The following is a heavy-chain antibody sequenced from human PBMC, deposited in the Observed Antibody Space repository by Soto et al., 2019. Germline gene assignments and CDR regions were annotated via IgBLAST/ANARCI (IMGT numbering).Heavy chain of an antibody. CDR3: ARGSYSTFVGVIAHDY. J-gene: IGHJ4*02. CDR1: GKTFTSCA. Sequence: ASVQVSCTPSGKTFTSCAMHRVRQSPGQRHKRMGWSNAGNGNTKYSQKFQGRVTITRDTSASTAYMELSILRSEDTAVYYCARGSYSTFVGVIAHDYWGQGTLVTVSS. D-gene: IGHD3-16*02. V-gene: IGHV1-3*01. CDR2: SNAGNGNT.